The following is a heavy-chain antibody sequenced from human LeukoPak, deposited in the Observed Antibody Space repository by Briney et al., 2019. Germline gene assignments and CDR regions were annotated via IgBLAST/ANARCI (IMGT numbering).Heavy chain of an antibody. J-gene: IGHJ3*02. CDR1: GFTFSNYA. Sequence: GGSLTLPCAASGFTFSNYALTWVRQPPGKGLEWVSYISSSSSTIYYADSVKGRFTISRDNAKNSLYLQMNSLRDEDTAVYYCARSMVRGGYAFDIWGQGTMVTVSS. CDR3: ARSMVRGGYAFDI. V-gene: IGHV3-48*02. CDR2: ISSSSSTI. D-gene: IGHD3-10*01.